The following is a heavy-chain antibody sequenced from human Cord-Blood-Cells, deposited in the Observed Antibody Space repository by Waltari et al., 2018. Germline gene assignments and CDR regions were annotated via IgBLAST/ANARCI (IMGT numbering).Heavy chain of an antibody. J-gene: IGHJ3*02. V-gene: IGHV4-39*07. CDR1: GGSISSSSYY. CDR3: ARRTYCGGDCYPRDAFDI. D-gene: IGHD2-21*02. CDR2: IYYSGST. Sequence: QLQLQESGPGLVKPSETLSLTCTVSGGSISSSSYYWGWIRQPPGKGLGWIGSIYYSGSTYYNPTLKSRVTISVDTSKNQFSLKLSSVTAADTAVYYCARRTYCGGDCYPRDAFDIWGQGTMVTVSS.